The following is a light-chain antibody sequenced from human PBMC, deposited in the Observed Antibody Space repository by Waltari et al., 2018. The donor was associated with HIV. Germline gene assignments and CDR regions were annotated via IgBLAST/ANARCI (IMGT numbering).Light chain of an antibody. CDR1: LSLVYNGGDTF. J-gene: IGKJ1*01. Sequence: DVVMTQSPLSLPVTIGQPAYISCSSSLSLVYNGGDTFFIWFHQRPGQSPRRLIHNFTIRDSGVPNRFSGSGSGSDFTLRISRVEAEDVGIYYCMQGTYWPRTFGQGTKVEIK. CDR3: MQGTYWPRT. V-gene: IGKV2-30*01. CDR2: NFT.